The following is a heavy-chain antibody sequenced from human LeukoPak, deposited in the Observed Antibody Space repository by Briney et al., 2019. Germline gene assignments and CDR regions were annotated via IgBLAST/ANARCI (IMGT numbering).Heavy chain of an antibody. CDR1: GYTFTSYY. D-gene: IGHD3-10*01. Sequence: GASVKVSCKASGYTFTSYYMHWVRQAPGQGLEWMGIINPIGGITSYAQKFQGRVTMTRDMSTSTVYMELSSLRSEDTAVYYCAREEGYGSGSYYVSDENFDYWGQGTLVTVSS. J-gene: IGHJ4*02. V-gene: IGHV1-46*01. CDR2: INPIGGIT. CDR3: AREEGYGSGSYYVSDENFDY.